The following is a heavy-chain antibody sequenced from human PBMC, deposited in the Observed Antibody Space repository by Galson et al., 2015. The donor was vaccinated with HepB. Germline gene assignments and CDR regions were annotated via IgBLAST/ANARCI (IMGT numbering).Heavy chain of an antibody. CDR3: ARVHLYGDNSYCGFDS. V-gene: IGHV3-11*06. D-gene: IGHD4-23*01. J-gene: IGHJ5*01. CDR2: MGRSIGSK. Sequence: SLRLSCATSGFSFNDYYIAWIRQSPGKGLQWVSHMGRSIGSKHYADSVRGRFTISRDNTNNSLCLHMNSLRAEDTAVYYCARVHLYGDNSYCGFDSWGHGTLVTVSS. CDR1: GFSFNDYY.